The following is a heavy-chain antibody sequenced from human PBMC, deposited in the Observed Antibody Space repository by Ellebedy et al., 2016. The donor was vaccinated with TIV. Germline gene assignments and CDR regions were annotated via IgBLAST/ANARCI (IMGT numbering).Heavy chain of an antibody. CDR1: GFSFRNYW. J-gene: IGHJ5*02. D-gene: IGHD4-17*01. Sequence: GESLKISCAASGFSFRNYWMGWVRQAPGKGLEWVANIYQDGSDNYYVDSVKGRFTISRDNAKTSLYLQLNSLRVEDTAGYYCARRGSYGDYAVQVNNWFDRWGQGTLVTV. V-gene: IGHV3-7*01. CDR3: ARRGSYGDYAVQVNNWFDR. CDR2: IYQDGSDN.